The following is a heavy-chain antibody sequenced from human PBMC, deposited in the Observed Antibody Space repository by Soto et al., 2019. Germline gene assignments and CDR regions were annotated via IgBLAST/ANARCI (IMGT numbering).Heavy chain of an antibody. CDR2: IYWDDDE. Sequence: QITLKESGPTLVKPTQTLTLTCTFSGFSFSTSGVGVGWIRQPPGKALEWLALIYWDDDERYSPSLKSRLTITKDTSNNQVVLTMTNMDPVDTGTYYCAHRRICDYRDYWGQGTLVTVSS. D-gene: IGHD4-4*01. CDR3: AHRRICDYRDY. J-gene: IGHJ4*02. V-gene: IGHV2-5*02. CDR1: GFSFSTSGVG.